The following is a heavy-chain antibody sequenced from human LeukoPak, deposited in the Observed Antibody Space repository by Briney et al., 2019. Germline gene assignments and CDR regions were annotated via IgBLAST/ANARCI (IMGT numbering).Heavy chain of an antibody. V-gene: IGHV3-21*01. J-gene: IGHJ4*02. D-gene: IGHD1-26*01. Sequence: GGSLRLSCAASGFTFSSYSMNWVRQAPGRGLEWVSSISSSSSYIYYADSVKGRFTISRDNSKNTLYLQMNSLRAEDTAMYYCARGGVVGAPYYFDYWGQGTLVTVSS. CDR1: GFTFSSYS. CDR3: ARGGVVGAPYYFDY. CDR2: ISSSSSYI.